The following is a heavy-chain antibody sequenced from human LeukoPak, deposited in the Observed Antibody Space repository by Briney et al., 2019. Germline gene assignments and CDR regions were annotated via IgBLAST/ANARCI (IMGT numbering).Heavy chain of an antibody. J-gene: IGHJ4*02. CDR2: IRGSGGIT. V-gene: IGHV3-23*01. CDR3: AKDIAAAGSSFFDY. Sequence: GGSLRLSCAASGFTFTSYAMSWVRQAPGRGLEWVSSIRGSGGITYYADSVKGRFTISRDNSKNTLYLQMNSLRAEDTAVYYCAKDIAAAGSSFFDYWGQGALVTVSS. D-gene: IGHD6-13*01. CDR1: GFTFTSYA.